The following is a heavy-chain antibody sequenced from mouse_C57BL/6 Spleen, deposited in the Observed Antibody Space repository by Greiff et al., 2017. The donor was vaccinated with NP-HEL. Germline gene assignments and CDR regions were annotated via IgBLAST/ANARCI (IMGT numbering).Heavy chain of an antibody. V-gene: IGHV1-76*01. Sequence: QVQLQQSGAELVRPGASVKLSCKASGYTFTDYYINWVKQRPGQGLEWIARIYPGSGNTYYIEKFKGKATLTAEKSSSTAYMQLSSLTSEDSAVYICARAGRGYAMDYWGQGTSVTVSS. D-gene: IGHD3-3*01. CDR2: IYPGSGNT. CDR3: ARAGRGYAMDY. CDR1: GYTFTDYY. J-gene: IGHJ4*01.